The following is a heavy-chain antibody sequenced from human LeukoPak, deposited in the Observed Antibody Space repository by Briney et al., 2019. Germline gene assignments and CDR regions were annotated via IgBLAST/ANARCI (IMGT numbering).Heavy chain of an antibody. CDR1: GYTFTDYY. D-gene: IGHD1-20*01. CDR2: INPDSGGT. Sequence: ASVKVSCKASGYTFTDYYMHWVRQAPGQGLEWMGWINPDSGGTNYAQKFQGRVTMTRDTSISTAYMELNRLVSDDTAVYYCARAITGIPYGMDVWGQGTTVTVSS. V-gene: IGHV1-2*02. J-gene: IGHJ6*02. CDR3: ARAITGIPYGMDV.